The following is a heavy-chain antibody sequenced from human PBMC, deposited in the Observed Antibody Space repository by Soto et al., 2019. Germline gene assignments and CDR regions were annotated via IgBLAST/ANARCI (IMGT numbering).Heavy chain of an antibody. Sequence: QVQLVQSGAEVKKPGASVKVSCKASGYTFTGYYMHWVRQAPGQGLEWMGWINPNSGGTNYAQKFQGWVTMTRDTSISTAYMELSRLRSDDTAVYYCARSYYDSSGFSNDAFDIWGQGTMVTLTS. CDR1: GYTFTGYY. D-gene: IGHD3-22*01. J-gene: IGHJ3*02. V-gene: IGHV1-2*04. CDR3: ARSYYDSSGFSNDAFDI. CDR2: INPNSGGT.